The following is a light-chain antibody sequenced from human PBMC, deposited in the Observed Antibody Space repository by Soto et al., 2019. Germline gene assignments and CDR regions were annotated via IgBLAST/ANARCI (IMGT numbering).Light chain of an antibody. Sequence: QSLLTQPPSASGSPGQSVTSSCIGTSSDVGGYNYVSWYQQHPGKAPKLMIYEVSKRPSGVPDRFSGSKSGNTASLTVSGLQAEDEADYYCSSYAASNNLGVFGGGTKVTVL. CDR3: SSYAASNNLGV. CDR2: EVS. CDR1: SSDVGGYNY. V-gene: IGLV2-8*01. J-gene: IGLJ2*01.